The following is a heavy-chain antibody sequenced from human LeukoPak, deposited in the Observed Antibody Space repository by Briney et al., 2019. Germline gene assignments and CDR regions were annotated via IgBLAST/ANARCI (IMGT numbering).Heavy chain of an antibody. J-gene: IGHJ6*03. CDR1: GGSISSYY. CDR2: IYYSGST. Sequence: PSETLSLTCTVSGGSISSYYWSWIRQPPGKGLEWIGYIYYSGSTNYNPSLKSRVTISVDTSKNQFSLKLSSVTAADTAVYYCAXXXXGRRYYYYYYYMDVWGKGTTVTVSS. CDR3: AXXXXGRRYYYYYYYMDV. V-gene: IGHV4-59*01.